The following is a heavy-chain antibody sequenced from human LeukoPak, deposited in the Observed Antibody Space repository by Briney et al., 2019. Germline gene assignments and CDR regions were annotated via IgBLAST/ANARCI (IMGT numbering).Heavy chain of an antibody. CDR1: GGSISSYY. CDR2: IYYSGST. V-gene: IGHV4-59*01. Sequence: SETLSLTCTVSGGSISSYYWSWIRQPPGKGLEWIGYIYYSGSTNYNPSLKSRVTISVDTSKNQFSLKLSSVTAADTAVYYCAREGRSSSSKGFDYWGQGTRVTVSS. CDR3: AREGRSSSSKGFDY. D-gene: IGHD6-6*01. J-gene: IGHJ4*02.